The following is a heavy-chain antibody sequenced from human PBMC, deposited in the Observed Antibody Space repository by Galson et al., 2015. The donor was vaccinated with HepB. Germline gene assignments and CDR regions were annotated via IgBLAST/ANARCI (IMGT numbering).Heavy chain of an antibody. D-gene: IGHD3-10*01. V-gene: IGHV3-48*02. CDR2: MTSDIKTI. Sequence: SLRLSCAASGFTFSIYSMNWVRQAPGKGLEWVSYMTSDIKTIYYADSVKGRFTISRDNDKNSLFLQMNSLRDEDTAVYYCARSTRGAFDFWGQGTMVTVSS. J-gene: IGHJ3*01. CDR3: ARSTRGAFDF. CDR1: GFTFSIYS.